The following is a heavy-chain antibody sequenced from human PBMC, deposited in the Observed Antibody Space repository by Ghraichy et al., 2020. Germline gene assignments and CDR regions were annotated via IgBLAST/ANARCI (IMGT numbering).Heavy chain of an antibody. D-gene: IGHD3-10*01. J-gene: IGHJ4*02. Sequence: ETLSLTCAASGFTVSSNYMSWVRQAPGKGLEWVSVIYSGGGTYYADSVKGRFTISRDNSKNTLYLQMNSLRAEDTAVYYCARGNYYASPLFDWGQGTLVTVSS. V-gene: IGHV3-53*01. CDR1: GFTVSSNY. CDR2: IYSGGGT. CDR3: ARGNYYASPLFD.